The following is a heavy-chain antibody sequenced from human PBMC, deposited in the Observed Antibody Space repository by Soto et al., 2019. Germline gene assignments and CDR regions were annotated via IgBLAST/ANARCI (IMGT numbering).Heavy chain of an antibody. D-gene: IGHD3-3*01. CDR2: INPSGGST. V-gene: IGHV1-46*01. CDR3: AREALFWSGPGAGGDYYYGMDV. CDR1: GYTFTSYY. Sequence: QVQLVQSGAEVKKPGASVKVSCKASGYTFTSYYMHWVRQAPGQGLEWMGIINPSGGSTSYAQKFQGRVTMTRDTSTSTVYMELSSLRSEDTAVYYCAREALFWSGPGAGGDYYYGMDVWGQGTTVTVSS. J-gene: IGHJ6*02.